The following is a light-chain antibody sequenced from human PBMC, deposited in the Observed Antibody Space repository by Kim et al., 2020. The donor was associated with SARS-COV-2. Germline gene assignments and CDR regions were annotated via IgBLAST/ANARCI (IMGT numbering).Light chain of an antibody. Sequence: QSVLTQPASVSGSPGQSITISCTGTSSDIGSYIFVSWYQQQPGKAPKLIIYDVSYRPSGVSNRFSGSKSGNRASLTISGLQAEDEAVYYCTSYTSTSTLVFGGGTKLTVL. CDR1: SSDIGSYIF. V-gene: IGLV2-14*03. CDR2: DVS. J-gene: IGLJ2*01. CDR3: TSYTSTSTLV.